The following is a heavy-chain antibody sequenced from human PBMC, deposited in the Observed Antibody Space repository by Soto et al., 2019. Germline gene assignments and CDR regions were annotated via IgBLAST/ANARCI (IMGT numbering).Heavy chain of an antibody. CDR1: GYTFTGYY. V-gene: IGHV1-2*02. CDR3: ARVQDTAMDRYYYGMDV. CDR2: INPNSGGT. D-gene: IGHD5-18*01. Sequence: ASVKVSCKASGYTFTGYYMHWVRQAPGQGLEWMGWINPNSGGTNYAQKFQGRVTMTRDTSISTAYMELSRLRSDDTAVYYCARVQDTAMDRYYYGMDVWGQGTTVTVSS. J-gene: IGHJ6*02.